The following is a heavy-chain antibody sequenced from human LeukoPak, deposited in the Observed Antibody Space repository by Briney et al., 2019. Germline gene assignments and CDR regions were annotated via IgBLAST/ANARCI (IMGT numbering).Heavy chain of an antibody. J-gene: IGHJ5*02. D-gene: IGHD6-19*01. CDR2: MYAGGTT. V-gene: IGHV3-53*01. CDR1: GVIVSRNF. CDR3: ARGSGSGWPLDR. Sequence: PGGSLRLSCVASGVIVSRNFMSWVRQAPGKGLQWVAIMYAGGTTDYSESVRGRFHISRDTSNNTLSLQMNSLRAEDTAVYYCARGSGSGWPLDRWGQGTLVTVSS.